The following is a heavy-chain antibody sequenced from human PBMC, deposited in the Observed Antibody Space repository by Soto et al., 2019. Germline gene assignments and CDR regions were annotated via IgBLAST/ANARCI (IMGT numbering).Heavy chain of an antibody. D-gene: IGHD3-22*01. CDR2: IIPIFDTA. CDR1: VGTFSSYA. J-gene: IGHJ3*02. V-gene: IGHV1-69*13. Sequence: ASVKVSCKASVGTFSSYAISWVRQAPGQGLEWMGGIIPIFDTANYAQKFQGRVTITADESTSTAHMELSSLRSEDTAVYYCARDHTYYYDSSGYYVDAFDIWGQGTMVTVSS. CDR3: ARDHTYYYDSSGYYVDAFDI.